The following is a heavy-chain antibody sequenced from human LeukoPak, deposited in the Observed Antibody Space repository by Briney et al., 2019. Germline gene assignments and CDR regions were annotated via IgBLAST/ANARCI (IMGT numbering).Heavy chain of an antibody. CDR2: IYYSGST. V-gene: IGHV4-59*01. CDR3: ARDLGEGDAFDI. Sequence: PSETLSLTCTVSGGSISSYYWSWIRQPPGKGLEWIGYIYYSGSTNYNPSLKSRVTISVDTSKNQFSLKLSSVTAADTAVYYCARDLGEGDAFDIWGQGTMVTVSS. J-gene: IGHJ3*02. CDR1: GGSISSYY.